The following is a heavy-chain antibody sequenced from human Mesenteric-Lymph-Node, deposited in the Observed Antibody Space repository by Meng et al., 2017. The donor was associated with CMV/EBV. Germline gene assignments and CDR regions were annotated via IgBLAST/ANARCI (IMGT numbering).Heavy chain of an antibody. Sequence: GGSLRPSCAASGSTFSSYWMSWVRRAPGKGLEWVANIKQDGSEKYYVDSVKDRFTITRDNAKNPLYLQMNSLRVDDTALYYCAGEDAGSDYYYTAPYNNGMDVWGQGTTVTVSS. CDR1: GSTFSSYW. V-gene: IGHV3-7*01. CDR3: AGEDAGSDYYYTAPYNNGMDV. D-gene: IGHD3-22*01. CDR2: IKQDGSEK. J-gene: IGHJ6*02.